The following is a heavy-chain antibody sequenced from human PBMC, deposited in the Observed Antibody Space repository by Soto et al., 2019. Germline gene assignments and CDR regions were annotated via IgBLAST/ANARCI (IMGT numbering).Heavy chain of an antibody. D-gene: IGHD2-15*01. CDR1: GFTFSSYW. V-gene: IGHV3-74*01. J-gene: IGHJ3*02. CDR2: INSDGSST. CDR3: AREEQDYDAFDI. Sequence: GGSLRLSCAASGFTFSSYWMHWVRQAPGKGLVWVSRINSDGSSTSYADSVKGRFTISRDNAKNTLYLQMNSLRAEDTAVYYCAREEQDYDAFDIWGQGTMVTVSS.